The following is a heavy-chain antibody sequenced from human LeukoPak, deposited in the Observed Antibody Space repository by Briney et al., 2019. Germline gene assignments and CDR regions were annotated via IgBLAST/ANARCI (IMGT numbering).Heavy chain of an antibody. CDR2: PSASGGGT. D-gene: IGHD5-18*01. CDR1: GLTFSNFA. J-gene: IGHJ3*02. Sequence: PGGSLRLSCAASGLTFSNFAMTWVRQTPGKGLEWVSAPSASGGGTFYAPSVKGRFTISRDNSKNTVSLQMNSLRAEDTALYYCATVLHTSMTTWAAFDTWGQGTMVTVSS. CDR3: ATVLHTSMTTWAAFDT. V-gene: IGHV3-23*01.